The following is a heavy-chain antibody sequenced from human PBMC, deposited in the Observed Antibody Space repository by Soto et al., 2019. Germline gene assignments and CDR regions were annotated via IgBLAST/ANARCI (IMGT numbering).Heavy chain of an antibody. Sequence: VQVVESGGGVVQPGRSLRLSCAASGFSFGSHAMHWVRQAPGKRLEWVAVIWYDGSNKFYADSVKGRFTISRDNSKDTLYLQMNSLTVDDTAVYYCARDLFGVATAGGWFDPWGQGTLVTVSS. D-gene: IGHD3-3*01. CDR2: IWYDGSNK. V-gene: IGHV3-33*01. CDR1: GFSFGSHA. J-gene: IGHJ5*02. CDR3: ARDLFGVATAGGWFDP.